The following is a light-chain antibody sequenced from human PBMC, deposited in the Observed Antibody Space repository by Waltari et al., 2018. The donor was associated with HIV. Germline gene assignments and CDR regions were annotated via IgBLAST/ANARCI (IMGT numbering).Light chain of an antibody. Sequence: QSVLTQPASVSGSPGQSITISCTGTNRDLGAYDYVSWYQQYPGKAPKLLIYEVTIRSPGISYRFSGSKSGNTASMTISGLQPEDEAHYYCSSYAATTTILFGGGTRLTVL. CDR3: SSYAATTTIL. CDR1: NRDLGAYDY. V-gene: IGLV2-14*01. J-gene: IGLJ3*02. CDR2: EVT.